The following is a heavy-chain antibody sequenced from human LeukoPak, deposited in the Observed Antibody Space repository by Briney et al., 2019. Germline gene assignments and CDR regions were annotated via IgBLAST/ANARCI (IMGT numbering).Heavy chain of an antibody. CDR3: ARSPRYDFWSGYYYPYYYYGMDV. Sequence: GESLKISCKGSGYSFTSYWIGWVRQMPGKGLEWMGIIYPGDSDTRYSPSFQGQVTISADKSISTAYLQWSSLEASDTAMYYCARSPRYDFWSGYYYPYYYYGMDVWGQGTTVTVSS. CDR1: GYSFTSYW. V-gene: IGHV5-51*01. J-gene: IGHJ6*02. CDR2: IYPGDSDT. D-gene: IGHD3-3*01.